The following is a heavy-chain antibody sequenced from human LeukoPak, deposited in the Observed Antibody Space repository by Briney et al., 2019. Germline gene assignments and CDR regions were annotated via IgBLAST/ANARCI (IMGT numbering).Heavy chain of an antibody. CDR3: AKDFGSGRYAFDI. Sequence: GGSLRLSCVASGFTMSSLHMAWVRQAPGKGLEWVSFIQHDGGRKWYVDSVKGRFTISRDNSKNTLSLQTNDLRLEDTAVYYCAKDFGSGRYAFDIWGQGTIVTVSS. D-gene: IGHD3-10*01. CDR2: IQHDGGRK. J-gene: IGHJ3*02. V-gene: IGHV3-30*02. CDR1: GFTMSSLH.